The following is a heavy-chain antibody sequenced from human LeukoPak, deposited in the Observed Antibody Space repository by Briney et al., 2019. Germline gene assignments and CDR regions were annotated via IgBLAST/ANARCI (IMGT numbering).Heavy chain of an antibody. D-gene: IGHD3-10*01. CDR3: TFLVREPQH. CDR2: IASDGSYT. J-gene: IGHJ1*01. Sequence: GGSLRLSCAVSGFAFSQYYMGWVRQAPGKGLESVAIIASDGSYTAYVDSVKGRFTSSRDNAKNPLYLQMSSLTAEDTAIYFCTFLVREPQHWGRGTLVTVSS. V-gene: IGHV3-7*01. CDR1: GFAFSQYY.